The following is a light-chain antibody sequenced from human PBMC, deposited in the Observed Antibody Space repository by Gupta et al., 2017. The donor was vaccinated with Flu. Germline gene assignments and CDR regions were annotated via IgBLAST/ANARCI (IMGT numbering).Light chain of an antibody. CDR1: QSVLYNNKNH. CDR3: QQEVSTPIY. CDR2: WAF. V-gene: IGKV4-1*01. Sequence: AVSLGERATINCKPSQSVLYNNKNHLAWYQQRPGQPPKLLISWAFTRESGVPARFSGSGSGTDFTLTISSLQAEDVAIYYCQQEVSTPIYFGGGTKVEIK. J-gene: IGKJ4*01.